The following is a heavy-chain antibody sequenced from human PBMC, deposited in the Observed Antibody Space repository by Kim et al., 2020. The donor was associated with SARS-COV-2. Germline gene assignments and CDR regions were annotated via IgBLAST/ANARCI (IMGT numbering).Heavy chain of an antibody. J-gene: IGHJ4*02. Sequence: GASTYSADSVKGRFTISRDNSKSTVFLQMNSLRVDDTALYYCVRKVQSDYWGQGTLVTVSS. V-gene: IGHV3-23*01. CDR2: GAST. CDR3: VRKVQSDY.